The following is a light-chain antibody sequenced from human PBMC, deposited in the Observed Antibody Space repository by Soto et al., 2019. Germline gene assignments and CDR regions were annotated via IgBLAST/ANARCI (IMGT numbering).Light chain of an antibody. V-gene: IGLV2-8*01. CDR3: SSYAGSNIVV. Sequence: SALTQPPSASGSTGQSVTISCTGTSSDVGGYNYVSWYQQHPGKAPKLMIYEVSKRPSGVPDRFSGSKSGNTASLTVSGLQAEDEADYYCSSYAGSNIVVFGGGTKVTVL. CDR2: EVS. J-gene: IGLJ2*01. CDR1: SSDVGGYNY.